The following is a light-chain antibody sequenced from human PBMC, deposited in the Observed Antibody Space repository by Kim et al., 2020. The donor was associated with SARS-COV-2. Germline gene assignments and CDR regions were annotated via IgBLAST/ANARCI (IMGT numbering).Light chain of an antibody. J-gene: IGKJ1*01. V-gene: IGKV3-15*01. Sequence: EIVMTQSPATLSVSPGERATLSCRASQSVSSNLAWYQQKPGQGPSRLIYGASTRATGIPARFSGSGSGTEFTLTISSLQSEDFAVDYCQQYNNWPPVWTFGQGTKVDIK. CDR2: GAS. CDR1: QSVSSN. CDR3: QQYNNWPPVWT.